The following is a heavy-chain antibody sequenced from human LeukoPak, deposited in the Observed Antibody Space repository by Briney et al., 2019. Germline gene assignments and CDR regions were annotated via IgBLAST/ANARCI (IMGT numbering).Heavy chain of an antibody. CDR3: ARSPTSGTYYNRPYYFDY. Sequence: ASVKVSCKASGYTFTGYYMHWVRQAPGQGLEWMGWINPNSGGTNYAQKFQGRVTMTRDTSISTAYMELSRLRSDDTAVYYCARSPTSGTYYNRPYYFDYWGQGTLVTVSS. CDR2: INPNSGGT. J-gene: IGHJ4*02. V-gene: IGHV1-2*02. D-gene: IGHD3-10*01. CDR1: GYTFTGYY.